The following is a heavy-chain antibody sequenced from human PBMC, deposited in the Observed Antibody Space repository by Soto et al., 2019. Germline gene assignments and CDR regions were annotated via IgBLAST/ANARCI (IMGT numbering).Heavy chain of an antibody. D-gene: IGHD1-20*01. V-gene: IGHV3-23*01. Sequence: GGSLRLPWAASGCTPSPDAESGVRQAPGKGTEWVSTISGSGGNTYYADSVKGRFTISRDNSKNTLYLQMNSLRADDTAVYYCADDPLYYGNAPWDQGTLVTVAS. CDR1: GCTPSPDA. CDR2: ISGSGGNT. J-gene: IGHJ4*02. CDR3: ADDPLYYGNAP.